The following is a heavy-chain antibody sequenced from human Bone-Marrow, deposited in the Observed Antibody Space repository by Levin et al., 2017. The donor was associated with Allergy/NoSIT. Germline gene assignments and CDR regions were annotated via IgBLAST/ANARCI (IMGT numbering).Heavy chain of an antibody. CDR1: GYSFTSYW. CDR2: IFPSDSDT. CDR3: SRRDSDCSTSFDY. V-gene: IGHV5-51*01. J-gene: IGHJ4*02. Sequence: GGSLRLSCQASGYSFTSYWFGWVRQRPGKGLEWMGLIFPSDSDTRVSPSFQGQIIMSVDKSISTAYLQWSSLKASDSAMYYCSRRDSDCSTSFDYWGQGTLVTVSS. D-gene: IGHD2-2*01.